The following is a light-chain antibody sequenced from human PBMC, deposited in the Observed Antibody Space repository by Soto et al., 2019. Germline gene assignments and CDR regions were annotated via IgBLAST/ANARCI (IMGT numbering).Light chain of an antibody. CDR1: QSVAGK. Sequence: EIVMTQSPAPLSVSPGERATLSCRASQSVAGKLAWYQQKPGQAPRLLIYGASTRATGIPARFSGSGSGTEFTLTIGSLQSEDYAVYYCHQYSNWPPWAFGQGTKVDIK. J-gene: IGKJ1*01. V-gene: IGKV3-15*01. CDR2: GAS. CDR3: HQYSNWPPWA.